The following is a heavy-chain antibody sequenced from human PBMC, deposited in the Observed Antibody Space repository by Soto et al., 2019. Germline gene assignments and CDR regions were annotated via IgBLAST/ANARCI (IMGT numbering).Heavy chain of an antibody. D-gene: IGHD1-7*01. V-gene: IGHV6-1*01. CDR3: AGTTSLQWYYMDV. CDR2: TYYRSRWYN. Sequence: SQTLLLTCATSGDSVSSNSSAWNWIRQSPSRGLEWLGRTYYRSRWYNDYAVSAKSRITVNPDTSKNQFSLHLNSVTPEDTAVYYCAGTTSLQWYYMDVWDKGTTVTVSS. CDR1: GDSVSSNSSA. J-gene: IGHJ6*03.